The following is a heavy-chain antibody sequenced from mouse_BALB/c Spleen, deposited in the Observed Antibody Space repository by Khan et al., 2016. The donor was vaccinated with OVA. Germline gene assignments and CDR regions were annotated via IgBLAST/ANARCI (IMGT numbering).Heavy chain of an antibody. CDR2: IAPGSGSS. J-gene: IGHJ4*01. CDR3: ARDNYYGRTCYAMDY. V-gene: IGHV1S41*01. CDR1: GYTFTSYW. Sequence: DLVKPGASVKLSCKASGYTFTSYWINWIKQRPGQGLEWIGRIAPGSGSSSYNEMFTGKATLTLYTASSTAYIQLSSLSSEDSAFYFCARDNYYGRTCYAMDYWGQGTSVTVSS. D-gene: IGHD1-1*01.